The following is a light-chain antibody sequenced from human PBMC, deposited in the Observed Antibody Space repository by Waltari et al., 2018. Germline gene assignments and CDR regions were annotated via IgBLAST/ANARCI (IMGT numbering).Light chain of an antibody. CDR3: GSYTSDSSVV. J-gene: IGLJ2*01. CDR2: DVS. V-gene: IGLV2-14*01. Sequence: QSALTQPASVSGSPGQSITISCTGTRSDVGGYNYVSWYQQHPDKVPKLIIYDVSNRPSGISNRFAGSKSDNTASLTISGLQAEDEADYFCGSYTSDSSVVFGGGTRLTVL. CDR1: RSDVGGYNY.